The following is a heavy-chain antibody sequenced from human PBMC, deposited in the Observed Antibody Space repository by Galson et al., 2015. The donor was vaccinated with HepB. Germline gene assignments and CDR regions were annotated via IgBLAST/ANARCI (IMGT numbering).Heavy chain of an antibody. D-gene: IGHD2-2*01. J-gene: IGHJ2*01. V-gene: IGHV4-31*03. CDR1: GGSISSGGYY. CDR2: IFSSGST. Sequence: TLSLTCSVSGGSISSGGYYWSWIRQHPGKGLEWIGYIFSSGSTYYNPSLKSRVTISKDTSENQFSLNLSSVTAADTAVYYCARDHRYCSSTSCWQYWYFDLWGRGTLVTVSS. CDR3: ARDHRYCSSTSCWQYWYFDL.